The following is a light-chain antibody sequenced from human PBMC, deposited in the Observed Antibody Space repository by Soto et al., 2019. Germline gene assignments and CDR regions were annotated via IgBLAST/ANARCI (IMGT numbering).Light chain of an antibody. CDR3: QQYNNWPPAT. J-gene: IGKJ1*01. CDR1: QSVSSN. V-gene: IGKV3-15*01. CDR2: GAS. Sequence: ENVLKRAPGTMTVYLGGRPILKNRASQSVSSNLAWYQQKPGQAPRLLIYGASTRATGIPARFSGSGSGTEFTLTISSLQSEDFAVYYCQQYNNWPPATFGQGTKVDI.